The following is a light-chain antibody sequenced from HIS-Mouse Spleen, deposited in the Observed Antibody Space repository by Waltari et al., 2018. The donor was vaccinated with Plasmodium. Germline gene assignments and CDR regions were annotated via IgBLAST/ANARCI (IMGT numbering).Light chain of an antibody. CDR3: YSTDSSGNHRV. CDR1: DWPKHY. CDR2: EDS. Sequence: SYELTQPPSSSVSPGPTARITCSGDDWPKHYAYSYQQKSGQAPVLVIYEDSKRPSGIPERFSGSSSGTMATLTISGAQVEDEADYYCYSTDSSGNHRVFGGGTKLTVL. J-gene: IGLJ3*02. V-gene: IGLV3-10*01.